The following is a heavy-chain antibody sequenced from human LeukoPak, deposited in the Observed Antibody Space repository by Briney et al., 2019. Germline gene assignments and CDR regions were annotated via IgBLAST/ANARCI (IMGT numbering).Heavy chain of an antibody. CDR3: AAGGSYSSFDAFDI. V-gene: IGHV1-8*01. D-gene: IGHD1-26*01. CDR2: MNPNSGNT. Sequence: GASVKVSCKASGYTFTSYDINWVRQATGQGLEWMGWMNPNSGNTGYAQKFQGRVTMTRNTSISTAYMELSSLRSEDTAVYYCAAGGSYSSFDAFDIWGQGTMVTVSS. J-gene: IGHJ3*02. CDR1: GYTFTSYD.